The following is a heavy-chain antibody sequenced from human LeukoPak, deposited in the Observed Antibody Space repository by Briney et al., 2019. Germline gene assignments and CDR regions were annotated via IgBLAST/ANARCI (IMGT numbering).Heavy chain of an antibody. J-gene: IGHJ4*02. Sequence: PGGSLRLSFAASGFTFSDAWMNWVRQAPGKGLEWVGRIKSKREFETIDYAAPVKGRFTISRDDSRNTLYLQMNSLKIEDTARYYCMIDVPGGCYPFDYWGQGTLVTVSS. CDR1: GFTFSDAW. CDR3: MIDVPGGCYPFDY. V-gene: IGHV3-15*01. CDR2: IKSKREFETI. D-gene: IGHD2-15*01.